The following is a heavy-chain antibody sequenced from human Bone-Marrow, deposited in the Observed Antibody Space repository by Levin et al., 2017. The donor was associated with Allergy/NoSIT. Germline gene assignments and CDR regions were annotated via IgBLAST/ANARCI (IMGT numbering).Heavy chain of an antibody. V-gene: IGHV1-46*01. CDR3: ARGGLVEQQLWGYFDY. CDR1: GYTFTNNY. D-gene: IGHD3-16*01. J-gene: IGHJ4*02. CDR2: INPSTGNT. Sequence: GESLKISCKASGYTFTNNYIHWVRQAPGQGPEWMGVINPSTGNTVYAPKFQGRVTMTRDTSTSTVYMELTSLISEDTALFYCARGGLVEQQLWGYFDYWGQGTQVTVSS.